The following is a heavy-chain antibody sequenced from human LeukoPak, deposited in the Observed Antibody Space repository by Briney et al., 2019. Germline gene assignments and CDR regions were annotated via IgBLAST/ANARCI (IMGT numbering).Heavy chain of an antibody. Sequence: GGSLRLSCAASEFSVGSNYMTWVRQAPGKGLEWVSLIYSGGSTYYADSVKGRFTISRDNSKNTLSLQMNSLRAEDTAVYYCAKSFGPAIAAAGTGADWGQGTLVTVSS. D-gene: IGHD6-13*01. CDR3: AKSFGPAIAAAGTGAD. J-gene: IGHJ4*02. CDR1: EFSVGSNY. CDR2: IYSGGST. V-gene: IGHV3-53*01.